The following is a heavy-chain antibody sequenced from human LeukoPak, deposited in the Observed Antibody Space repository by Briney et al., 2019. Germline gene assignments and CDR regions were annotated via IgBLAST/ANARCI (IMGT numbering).Heavy chain of an antibody. CDR1: GFSFSIYS. J-gene: IGHJ4*02. D-gene: IGHD7-27*01. V-gene: IGHV3-23*01. CDR3: AKDGGLWVSAHWGDS. Sequence: GGSLRLSCAASGFSFSIYSMNWVRQAPGKGLEWVSTITTSDGNTYYADSVKGRFTVSRDNSKNTLFLQMNSLRAEDTAVYYCAKDGGLWVSAHWGDSWGRGTLVTVSS. CDR2: ITTSDGNT.